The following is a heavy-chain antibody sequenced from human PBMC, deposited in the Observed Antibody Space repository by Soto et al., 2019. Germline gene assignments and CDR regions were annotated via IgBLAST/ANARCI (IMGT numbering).Heavy chain of an antibody. Sequence: QVQLVDSGGGVFRPGASLTLSCAASRFTFHTYALHWVRQAPGKGLEWVAVISDDSSNEYFADSVRGRFTISRDNSTNTLPLHLNSLRADDTTVYYCARGLRFCDDPNTCYHQFDYWGQGTQVTVSS. V-gene: IGHV3-30-3*01. CDR1: RFTFHTYA. J-gene: IGHJ4*02. D-gene: IGHD2-2*01. CDR2: ISDDSSNE. CDR3: ARGLRFCDDPNTCYHQFDY.